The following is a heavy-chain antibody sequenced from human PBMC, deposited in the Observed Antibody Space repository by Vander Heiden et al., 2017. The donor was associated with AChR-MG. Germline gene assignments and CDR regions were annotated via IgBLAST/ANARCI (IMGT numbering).Heavy chain of an antibody. CDR1: GFTFSSYA. CDR2: ISGSGGST. D-gene: IGHD6-13*01. J-gene: IGHJ4*02. CDR3: ANGGSYSSSWYHILRTFFDY. Sequence: EVQLLESGGGLVQPGGSLRLSCAASGFTFSSYAMSWVRQAPGKGLECVSAISGSGGSTYYADSVKGRFTISRDNSKNTLYLQMNSLRAEDTAVYYCANGGSYSSSWYHILRTFFDYWGQGTLVTVSS. V-gene: IGHV3-23*01.